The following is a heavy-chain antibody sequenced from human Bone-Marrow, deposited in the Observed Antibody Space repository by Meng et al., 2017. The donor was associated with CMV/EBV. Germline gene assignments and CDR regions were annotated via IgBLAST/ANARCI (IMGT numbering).Heavy chain of an antibody. CDR2: NYYSGST. J-gene: IGHJ4*02. CDR3: ARVADYGGNCFDY. V-gene: IGHV4-59*13. CDR1: GGSISSYY. Sequence: PEILSLTGTVPGGSISSYYWSWIRQPPGKGLEWIGYNYYSGSTNYNPSLKSRVTISVDTSKNQFSLKLSSVTAADTAVYFCARVADYGGNCFDYWGPGTLVTVSS. D-gene: IGHD4-23*01.